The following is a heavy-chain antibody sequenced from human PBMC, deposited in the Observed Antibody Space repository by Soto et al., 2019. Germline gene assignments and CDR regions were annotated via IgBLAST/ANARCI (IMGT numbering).Heavy chain of an antibody. D-gene: IGHD3-22*01. V-gene: IGHV3-23*01. CDR2: ISGSGGST. CDR1: GFTFSSYA. Sequence: GGSLRLSCAASGFTFSSYAMSWVRQAPGKGLEWVSAISGSGGSTYYADSVKGRFTISRDNSKNTLYLQMNSLRAEDTAVYYCANSYDSSGYYAWGQGTLVTVSS. CDR3: ANSYDSSGYYA. J-gene: IGHJ5*02.